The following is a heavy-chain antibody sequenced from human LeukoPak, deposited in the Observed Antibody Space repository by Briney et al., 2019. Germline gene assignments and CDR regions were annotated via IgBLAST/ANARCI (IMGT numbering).Heavy chain of an antibody. J-gene: IGHJ3*02. CDR3: AKHDYSNYGAFDI. Sequence: SAISGSGGSTYYADSVKGRFTISRDNSKNTLYLQMNSLRAEDTAVYYCAKHDYSNYGAFDIWGQGTMVTVSS. D-gene: IGHD4-11*01. CDR2: ISGSGGST. V-gene: IGHV3-23*01.